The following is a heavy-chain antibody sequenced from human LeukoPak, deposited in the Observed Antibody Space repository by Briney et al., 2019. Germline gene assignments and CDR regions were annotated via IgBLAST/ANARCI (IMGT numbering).Heavy chain of an antibody. Sequence: GSLRLSCAASGFSFANSVISWIRQAPGKEPEWVSAISGSGDRTDYADSVRGRFTISRDNSKSTLYLQMNSLRVEDTAIYYCAIREPIGYWGQGSLVTVSP. D-gene: IGHD6-13*01. CDR2: ISGSGDRT. CDR3: AIREPIGY. V-gene: IGHV3-23*01. CDR1: GFSFANSV. J-gene: IGHJ4*02.